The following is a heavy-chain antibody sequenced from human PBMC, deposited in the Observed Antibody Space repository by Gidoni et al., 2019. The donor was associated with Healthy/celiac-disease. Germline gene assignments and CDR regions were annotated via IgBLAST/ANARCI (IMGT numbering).Heavy chain of an antibody. V-gene: IGHV4-38-2*02. CDR1: GSSISSGYY. J-gene: IGHJ4*02. Sequence: QMQLQESGPGLVKPSETLSLTCTVSGSSISSGYYWGWLRQPPGKGLEWIGSIYHSGSTYYNPSLKSRVTISVDTSKNQFSLKLSSVTAADTAVYYCAFISRSSTSRAGRGGIDYWGQGTLVTVSS. D-gene: IGHD2-2*01. CDR3: AFISRSSTSRAGRGGIDY. CDR2: IYHSGST.